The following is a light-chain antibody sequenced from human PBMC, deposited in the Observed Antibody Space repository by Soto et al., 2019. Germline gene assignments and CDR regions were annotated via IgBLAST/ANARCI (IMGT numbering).Light chain of an antibody. Sequence: QSALTQPASVSGSPGQSITISCTGTSSGIGGYNYVSWYQQHPGKALKLVIYDVSNRPSGVSNRFSGSKSGDTASLTISGLQAEDEADYYCCSYTSSTSYVFGPGTKLTVL. J-gene: IGLJ1*01. CDR1: SSGIGGYNY. V-gene: IGLV2-14*03. CDR2: DVS. CDR3: CSYTSSTSYV.